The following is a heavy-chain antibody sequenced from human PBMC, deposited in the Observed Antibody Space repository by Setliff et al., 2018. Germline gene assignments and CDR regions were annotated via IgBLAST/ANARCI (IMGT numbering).Heavy chain of an antibody. V-gene: IGHV3-23*01. Sequence: LSLTCAASGFTFSSSAMTWVRQAPGEGLEWVSGISARTGLTYYADSVKGRFTMSRDISKNTVYLHMTSLRAEDTAMYYCAKRGDTRTFDYWGQGTLVTVSS. CDR2: ISARTGLT. CDR3: AKRGDTRTFDY. CDR1: GFTFSSSA. J-gene: IGHJ4*02. D-gene: IGHD5-18*01.